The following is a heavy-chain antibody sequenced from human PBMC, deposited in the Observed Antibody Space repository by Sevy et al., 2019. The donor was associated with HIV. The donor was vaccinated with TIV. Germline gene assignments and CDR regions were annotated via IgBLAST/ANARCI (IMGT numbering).Heavy chain of an antibody. D-gene: IGHD5-12*01. Sequence: GGYLRLSCAASGFTFITYDMHWVRHVTGKGLEWVSGVGPAGDTFYPGSVKGRFTISRENVKNSLYLQMNNLRAGDTAVYYCTRSGGYSDYGMDVWGQGTTVTVSS. CDR2: VGPAGDT. CDR3: TRSGGYSDYGMDV. J-gene: IGHJ6*02. V-gene: IGHV3-13*01. CDR1: GFTFITYD.